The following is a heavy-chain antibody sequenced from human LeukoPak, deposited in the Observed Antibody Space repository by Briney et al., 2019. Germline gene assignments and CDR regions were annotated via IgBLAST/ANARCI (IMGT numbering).Heavy chain of an antibody. D-gene: IGHD3-10*01. Sequence: GGSLRLSCAASGFTFSSYEMNWVRQAPGKGLEWVSYISSSGSTIYYADSVKGRFTISRDNAKNSLYLQMNSLRAEDTAVCYCARDPASYYYGSGSYFGYYYYGVDVWGKGTTVTVSS. CDR3: ARDPASYYYGSGSYFGYYYYGVDV. CDR1: GFTFSSYE. CDR2: ISSSGSTI. V-gene: IGHV3-48*03. J-gene: IGHJ6*04.